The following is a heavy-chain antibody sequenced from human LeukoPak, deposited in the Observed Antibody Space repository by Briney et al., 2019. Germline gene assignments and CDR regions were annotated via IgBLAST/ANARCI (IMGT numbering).Heavy chain of an antibody. V-gene: IGHV1-18*01. CDR2: ISAYNGNT. D-gene: IGHD3-10*01. Sequence: ASVKVSCKASGYSITNYAILWVRQAPGQGLEWMGWISAYNGNTNYAQKLQGRVTMTTDTSTSTAYMELRSLRSDDTAVYYCARDHGYYGSGSYLDNWFDPWGQGTLVTVSS. J-gene: IGHJ5*02. CDR1: GYSITNYA. CDR3: ARDHGYYGSGSYLDNWFDP.